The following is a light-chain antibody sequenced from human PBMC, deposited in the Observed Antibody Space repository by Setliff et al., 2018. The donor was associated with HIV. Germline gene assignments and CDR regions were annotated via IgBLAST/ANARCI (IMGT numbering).Light chain of an antibody. CDR2: DES. CDR3: QVWDSISDQYV. Sequence: SYELTQPPSVSVAPGKTDRITCGGNNIGSKSVQWYQQKPGQAPVMVVYDESDRPSGVPERFSGSKSGNTATLTISRVEAGDEADYYCQVWDSISDQYVFGTGTKVTVL. J-gene: IGLJ1*01. V-gene: IGLV3-21*03. CDR1: NIGSKS.